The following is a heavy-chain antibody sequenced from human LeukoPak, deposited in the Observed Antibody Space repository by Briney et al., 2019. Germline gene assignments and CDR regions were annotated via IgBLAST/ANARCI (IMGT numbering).Heavy chain of an antibody. J-gene: IGHJ6*02. CDR2: INSDGSST. D-gene: IGHD3-22*01. CDR1: GFTFSSYW. Sequence: QPGGSLRLSCAASGFTFSSYWMHWVCQAPGKGLVWVSRINSDGSSTSYADSVKGRFTISRDNAKNTLYLQMNSLRAEDTAVYYCARALDYYDSSGLYGMDVWGQGTTVTVSS. V-gene: IGHV3-74*01. CDR3: ARALDYYDSSGLYGMDV.